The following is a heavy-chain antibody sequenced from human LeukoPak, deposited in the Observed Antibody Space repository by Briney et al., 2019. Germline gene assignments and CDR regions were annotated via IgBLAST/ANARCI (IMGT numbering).Heavy chain of an antibody. Sequence: PGRSLRLSCAASGFTFSSYAMHWVRQAPGKGLEWVAVISYDGSNKYYADSVKGRFTISRDNSKNTLNLQMNSLRAEDTAVYYCVKDRTGTYTLDYWGQGTLVTVPS. CDR2: ISYDGSNK. CDR3: VKDRTGTYTLDY. V-gene: IGHV3-30-3*01. D-gene: IGHD3-10*01. CDR1: GFTFSSYA. J-gene: IGHJ4*02.